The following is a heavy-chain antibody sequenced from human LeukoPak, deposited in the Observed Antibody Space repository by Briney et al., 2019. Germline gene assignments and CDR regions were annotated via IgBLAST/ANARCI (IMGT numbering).Heavy chain of an antibody. CDR2: IVVGSGNT. V-gene: IGHV1-58*02. J-gene: IGHJ6*02. D-gene: IGHD2-15*01. Sequence: SVKVSCKASGFTFTSSAMQWVRQARGQRLEWIGWIVVGSGNTNYAQKFQERVTITRDMSTSTAYMELSSLRFEDTAVYYCALLSWVVGGHYYYYGMDVWGQGTTVTVSS. CDR1: GFTFTSSA. CDR3: ALLSWVVGGHYYYYGMDV.